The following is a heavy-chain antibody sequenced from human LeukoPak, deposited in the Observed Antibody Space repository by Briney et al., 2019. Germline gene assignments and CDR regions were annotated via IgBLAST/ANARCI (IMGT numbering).Heavy chain of an antibody. CDR3: ASAFDDSSGYYSYWYFDL. V-gene: IGHV4-59*01. CDR2: IYYSGST. CDR1: GGSISSYY. Sequence: SETLSLTCTVSGGSISSYYWSWIRKPPGKGLEWIGYIYYSGSTNYNPSLKSRVTISVDTSKNQFSLKLSSVTAADTAVYYCASAFDDSSGYYSYWYFDLWGQGTTVTVSS. J-gene: IGHJ2*01. D-gene: IGHD3-22*01.